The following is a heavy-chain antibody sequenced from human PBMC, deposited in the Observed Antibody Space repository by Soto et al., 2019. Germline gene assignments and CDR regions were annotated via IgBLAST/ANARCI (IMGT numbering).Heavy chain of an antibody. J-gene: IGHJ5*02. CDR1: GGSVSSGSNY. CDR3: VREGIAARRWFDP. V-gene: IGHV4-61*01. CDR2: FYKGGST. Sequence: QVQLQESGPGLVKPSETLSLTCTVSGGSVSSGSNYWSWIRQPPGKGLEWIGYFYKGGSTYYNPSLKGRVTISVDTSKNQFSLKLSSVSAADTAVYYCVREGIAARRWFDPWGQGTLVTVSS. D-gene: IGHD6-6*01.